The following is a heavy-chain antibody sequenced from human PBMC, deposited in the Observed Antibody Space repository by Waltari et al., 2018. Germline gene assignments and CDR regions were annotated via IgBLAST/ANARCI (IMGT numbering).Heavy chain of an antibody. Sequence: QVKLQQWGAGLLKPSETLSLTCAVYGGSFSGYYWSWFRQPPGKGLEWIGEINHSGSTNYNPSLKSRVTISVYTSKNQFSLKLSSVTAADTAVYYCARGWVYGGSPIWGQGTMVTVSS. J-gene: IGHJ3*02. CDR3: ARGWVYGGSPI. D-gene: IGHD1-26*01. CDR2: INHSGST. CDR1: GGSFSGYY. V-gene: IGHV4-34*01.